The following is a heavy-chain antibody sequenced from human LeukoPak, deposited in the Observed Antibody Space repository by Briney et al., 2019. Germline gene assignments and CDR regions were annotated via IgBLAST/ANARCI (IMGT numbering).Heavy chain of an antibody. CDR1: GYTFTSYS. V-gene: IGHV1-46*01. Sequence: VASVKVSCKASGYTFTSYSIHWVRQAPGQGLEWMGTINPSVGSTSYAQKFQGRVTMTRDTSTSTVYMELSSLISEDTAVYYCAAGDTAMVDTDDAFDIWGQGTMVTVSS. CDR3: AAGDTAMVDTDDAFDI. D-gene: IGHD5-18*01. CDR2: INPSVGST. J-gene: IGHJ3*02.